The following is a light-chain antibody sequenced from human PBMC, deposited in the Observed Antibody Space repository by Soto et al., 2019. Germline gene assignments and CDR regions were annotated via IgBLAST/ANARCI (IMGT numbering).Light chain of an antibody. J-gene: IGKJ1*01. Sequence: DIQMTQSPSTLSASVGDRVTITCRASQSISSWLAWYQQRPGKAPKLLIYKASSLQSGVPSRFSGSGSGTEFTLAITSLQPDDCATYYCQQYNNYWTFGQGTKVENK. CDR2: KAS. CDR3: QQYNNYWT. CDR1: QSISSW. V-gene: IGKV1-5*03.